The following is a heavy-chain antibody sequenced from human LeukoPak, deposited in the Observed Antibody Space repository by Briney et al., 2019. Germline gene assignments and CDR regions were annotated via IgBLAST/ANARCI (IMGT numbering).Heavy chain of an antibody. CDR2: IYYSGST. CDR3: ARSPNGGNSDY. D-gene: IGHD4-23*01. V-gene: IGHV4-59*08. J-gene: IGHJ4*02. Sequence: SETLSLTCTVSGGSISSYYWSWIRQPPGKGLEWIGYIYYSGSTNYNPSLKSRVTISVDTSKNQFSLKLSSVTAADTAVYYCARSPNGGNSDYWGQGNLVTVSS. CDR1: GGSISSYY.